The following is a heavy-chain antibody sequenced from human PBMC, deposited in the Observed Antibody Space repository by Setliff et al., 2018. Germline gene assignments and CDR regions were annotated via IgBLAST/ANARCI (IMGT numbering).Heavy chain of an antibody. V-gene: IGHV5-51*01. CDR2: IFPADSDT. CDR3: ARHGDASFYYDILTGQTQYYFDY. CDR1: GYRFSSYW. J-gene: IGHJ4*02. Sequence: GESLKISCKGSGYRFSSYWIGWVRQMPGKGLEWIGIIFPADSDTRYSPSFQGQVTISADKSISTAYVQWRSLKASDTAMYYCARHGDASFYYDILTGQTQYYFDYWGQGTLVTVSS. D-gene: IGHD3-9*01.